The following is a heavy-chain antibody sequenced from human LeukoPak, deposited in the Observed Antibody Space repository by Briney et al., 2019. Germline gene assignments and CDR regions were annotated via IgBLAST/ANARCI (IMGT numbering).Heavy chain of an antibody. D-gene: IGHD5/OR15-5a*01. Sequence: GGSLRLSCAASGFSFTNAWMNWVRQAPGKGLEWVGRIKSKTDGGAIHYAAPVRGRYSISRDDSINTVYLQMDSLKADDTAVYYCLTRLRSTIGVDYWGQGTLVTVSS. CDR2: IKSKTDGGAI. CDR1: GFSFTNAW. J-gene: IGHJ4*01. V-gene: IGHV3-15*01. CDR3: LTRLRSTIGVDY.